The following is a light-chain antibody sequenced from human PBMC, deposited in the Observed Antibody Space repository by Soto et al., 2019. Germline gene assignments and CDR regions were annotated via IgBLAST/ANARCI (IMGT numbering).Light chain of an antibody. Sequence: QSVLTQPASVSGSPGQSITIPCTGTSGDVGGYNLVSWYQQHPGKAPKLTIYEVTERPSGVSNRFSGSKSGNTASLTISGLQPDDEADYYCCSYAGNSEVFGTGTQLTVL. CDR2: EVT. J-gene: IGLJ1*01. CDR3: CSYAGNSEV. V-gene: IGLV2-23*02. CDR1: SGDVGGYNL.